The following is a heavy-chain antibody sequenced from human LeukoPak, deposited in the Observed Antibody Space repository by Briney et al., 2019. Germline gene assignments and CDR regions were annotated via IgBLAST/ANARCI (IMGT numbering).Heavy chain of an antibody. CDR3: ARDRRYCSGGSCYFDSFFHY. V-gene: IGHV3-30-3*01. CDR1: GFTFNSYA. D-gene: IGHD2-15*01. Sequence: PGGSLRLSCAASGFTFNSYAVHWVRQAPGKGLEWVAVISYAGSINFYAASVKGRFTISRDNSKNTLYLQMNSLRAEDTALYFCARDRRYCSGGSCYFDSFFHYWGQGTLVTVSS. CDR2: ISYAGSIN. J-gene: IGHJ4*02.